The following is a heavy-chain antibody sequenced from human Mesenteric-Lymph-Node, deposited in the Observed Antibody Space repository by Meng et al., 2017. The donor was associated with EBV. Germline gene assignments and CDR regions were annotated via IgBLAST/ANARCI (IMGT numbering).Heavy chain of an antibody. CDR1: GGSFSGYY. V-gene: IGHV4-34*01. D-gene: IGHD2-2*01. Sequence: QVQLQQWGARLLKPSETLSLTCAVYGGSFSGYYWTWIRQPPGKGLEWVGEINYRGSTNYNPSLKSRVTISVDTSKSQLYLKLSSVTAADTAVYYCARGVNPAYWGQGTLVTVSS. CDR3: ARGVNPAY. CDR2: INYRGST. J-gene: IGHJ4*02.